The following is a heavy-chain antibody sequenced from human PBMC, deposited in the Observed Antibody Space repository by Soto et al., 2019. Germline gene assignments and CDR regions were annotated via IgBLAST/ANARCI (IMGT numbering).Heavy chain of an antibody. D-gene: IGHD2-8*01. Sequence: SETLSLTCTVSGDSISSDGYHWSWIRQSPGKGLEWIGYIYNGGRTFYRPSLERRINMSMDATKNSYSLRLTAVTAADPAVYYCARAPVGMDSINFFDHWGQGILVTVSS. CDR1: GDSISSDGYH. CDR3: ARAPVGMDSINFFDH. J-gene: IGHJ4*02. CDR2: IYNGGRT. V-gene: IGHV4-30-4*01.